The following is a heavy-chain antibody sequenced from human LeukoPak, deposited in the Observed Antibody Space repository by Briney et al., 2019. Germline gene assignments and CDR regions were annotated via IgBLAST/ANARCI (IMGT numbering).Heavy chain of an antibody. CDR3: VRDSPHNYYDSSGYTH. CDR1: GFTVSSNY. CDR2: IYSGGST. Sequence: PGGSLRLSCAASGFTVSSNYMSWVRQAPGKGLEWVSVIYSGGSTYYADSVKGRFTISRDNSKNTLYLQMNSLRAEDTAVYYCVRDSPHNYYDSSGYTHWGQGTLVTVSS. J-gene: IGHJ4*02. V-gene: IGHV3-66*01. D-gene: IGHD3-22*01.